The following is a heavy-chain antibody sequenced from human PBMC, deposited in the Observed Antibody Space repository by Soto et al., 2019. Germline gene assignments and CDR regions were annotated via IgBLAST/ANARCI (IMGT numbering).Heavy chain of an antibody. CDR2: ISYDGSNK. J-gene: IGHJ4*02. CDR3: AKDNEGDFDY. V-gene: IGHV3-30*18. CDR1: GFTFSSYG. D-gene: IGHD1-1*01. Sequence: QVQLVESGGGVVQPGRSLRLSCAASGFTFSSYGMHWVRQAPGKGLEWVAVISYDGSNKYYADSVKGRFTISRDNSKNTLYQQMNSLRAEDTAVYYCAKDNEGDFDYWGQGTLVTVSS.